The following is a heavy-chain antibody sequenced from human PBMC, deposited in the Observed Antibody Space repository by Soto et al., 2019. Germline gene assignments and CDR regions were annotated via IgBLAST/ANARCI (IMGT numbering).Heavy chain of an antibody. CDR2: IDPSDSYR. V-gene: IGHV5-10-1*01. CDR1: GDSFLDYW. CDR3: ARRGDGGYCRGGSCYFYYYYGMDV. Sequence: PGESLKISCKGSGDSFLDYWISWVRQMPGKGLEWMGRIDPSDSYRTYSPYFQGHVTISVDKSITTAYLQWSSLKASDTAMYYCARRGDGGYCRGGSCYFYYYYGMDVWGQGTTVTVSS. D-gene: IGHD2-15*01. J-gene: IGHJ6*02.